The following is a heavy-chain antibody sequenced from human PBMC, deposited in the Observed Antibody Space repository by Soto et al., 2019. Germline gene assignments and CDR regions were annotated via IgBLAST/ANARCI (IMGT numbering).Heavy chain of an antibody. CDR1: GGTFSSYA. CDR2: IIPIFGTA. Sequence: QVQLVQSGAEVKKPGSSVKVSCKASGGTFSSYAISWVRQAPGQGLEWMGGIIPIFGTANYAQKFQGRVTITADECTSTAYMELSSLRSEDTAVYYCARGARVDGGNSDYYYGMDVWGQGTTVTVSS. D-gene: IGHD2-21*02. J-gene: IGHJ6*02. CDR3: ARGARVDGGNSDYYYGMDV. V-gene: IGHV1-69*12.